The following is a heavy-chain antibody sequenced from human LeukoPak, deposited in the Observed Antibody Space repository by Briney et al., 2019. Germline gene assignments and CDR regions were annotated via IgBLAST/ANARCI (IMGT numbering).Heavy chain of an antibody. CDR2: ISSSSSYI. D-gene: IGHD3-22*01. J-gene: IGHJ2*01. CDR3: AKDGFYDSSAYYYVRYFDL. Sequence: GGSLRLSCAASGFTFSSYSMNWVRQARGKGLEWVSSISSSSSYIYYADSVKGRFTISRDNSKNTLYLQMDSLRAEDTAVYYCAKDGFYDSSAYYYVRYFDLWGRDTLVTGYS. V-gene: IGHV3-21*04. CDR1: GFTFSSYS.